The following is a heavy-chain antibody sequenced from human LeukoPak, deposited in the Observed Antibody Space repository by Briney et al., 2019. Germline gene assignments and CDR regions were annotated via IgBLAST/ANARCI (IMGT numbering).Heavy chain of an antibody. CDR3: ARGGYSYGSGWFEP. CDR1: GGAFSSYA. CDR2: IIPIFGTA. J-gene: IGHJ5*02. D-gene: IGHD5-18*01. V-gene: IGHV1-69*13. Sequence: ASVKVSCKASGGAFSSYAISWVRQAPGQGLEWMGWIIPIFGTANYAQKFQGRVTITADESTSTAYMELSSPRSEDTAVYYCARGGYSYGSGWFEPWGQGTLVTVSS.